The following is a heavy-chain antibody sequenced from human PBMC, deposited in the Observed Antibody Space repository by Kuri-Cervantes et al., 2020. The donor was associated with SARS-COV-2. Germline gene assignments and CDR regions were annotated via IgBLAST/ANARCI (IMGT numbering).Heavy chain of an antibody. CDR2: IYHSGST. CDR1: GGSISSSNW. Sequence: SCAVSGGSISSSNWWSWVRQPPGKGLEWIGEIYHSGSTNYNPSLKSRVTISVDTSKNQFSLKLSSVTAADAAVYYCARELPDQIYDMSGFDPWGQGTLVTVSS. J-gene: IGHJ5*02. V-gene: IGHV4-4*02. D-gene: IGHD3-9*01. CDR3: ARELPDQIYDMSGFDP.